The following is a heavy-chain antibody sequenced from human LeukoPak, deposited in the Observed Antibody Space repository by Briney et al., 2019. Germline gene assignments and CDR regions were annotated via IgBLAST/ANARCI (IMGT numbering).Heavy chain of an antibody. J-gene: IGHJ5*02. Sequence: SEALSLTCAVYGGSFSGYYWSWIRQPPGKGLEWIGEINHSGSTNYNPSLKSRVTISVDTSKNQFSLKLSSVIAADTAVYYCARGRGGYCSGGSCRTNWFDPWGQGTLVTVSS. CDR2: INHSGST. V-gene: IGHV4-34*01. CDR3: ARGRGGYCSGGSCRTNWFDP. CDR1: GGSFSGYY. D-gene: IGHD2-15*01.